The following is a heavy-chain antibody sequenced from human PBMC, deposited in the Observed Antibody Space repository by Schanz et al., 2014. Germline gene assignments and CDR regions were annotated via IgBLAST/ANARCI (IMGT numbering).Heavy chain of an antibody. CDR2: INQSGDT. J-gene: IGHJ4*02. D-gene: IGHD2-2*01. Sequence: QVQLQQWGAGLLKPSETLSLTCAVSGGSFSGYYWSWIRQPPDTGLEWIGEINQSGDTNYNPSLKSRVPIPVDTSNNQFSLNLRSVTAADTAVYYCARLYCSTPGCYVSPNGFAKDYWGQGTLVTVSS. CDR3: ARLYCSTPGCYVSPNGFAKDY. CDR1: GGSFSGYY. V-gene: IGHV4-34*01.